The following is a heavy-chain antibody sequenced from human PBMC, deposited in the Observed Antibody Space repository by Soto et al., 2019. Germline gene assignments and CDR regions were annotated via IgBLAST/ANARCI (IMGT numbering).Heavy chain of an antibody. CDR1: GFPFISYA. Sequence: GGSLRLSCAASGFPFISYAMSWVRQAPGKGLEWVSAISGSGGSTYYADSVKGRFTISRDNSKNTLYLQMNSLRAEDTAVYYCAKVPSIAAAGTGSMGYFDYWGQGTLVTVSS. V-gene: IGHV3-23*01. CDR2: ISGSGGST. J-gene: IGHJ4*02. CDR3: AKVPSIAAAGTGSMGYFDY. D-gene: IGHD6-13*01.